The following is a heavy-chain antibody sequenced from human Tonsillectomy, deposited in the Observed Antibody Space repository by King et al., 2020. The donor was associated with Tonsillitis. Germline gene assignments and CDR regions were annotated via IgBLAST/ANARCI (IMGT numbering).Heavy chain of an antibody. CDR1: EYTFTTYW. V-gene: IGHV5-51*01. J-gene: IGHJ3*02. CDR2: IRPADSDT. CDR3: ARWITPASHSAFDI. Sequence: QLVQSGAEVKKPGESLKISCKGSEYTFTTYWIGWVCQMPGKGLEWMGIIRPADSDTKYSPSFQGQVTISADKSINTAYLQWSSLKASDTAMYYCARWITPASHSAFDIWGQGTSVTVSS. D-gene: IGHD2-2*01.